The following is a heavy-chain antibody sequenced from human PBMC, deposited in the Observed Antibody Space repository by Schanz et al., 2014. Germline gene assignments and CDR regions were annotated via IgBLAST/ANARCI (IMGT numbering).Heavy chain of an antibody. J-gene: IGHJ4*02. V-gene: IGHV3-23*04. CDR3: AKHVRSLTGNDY. CDR2: IGGSGDST. D-gene: IGHD3-9*01. Sequence: VQLVESGGGLVKPGGSLRLSCAASGFTFSTYWMHWVRQAPGKGLVWVSGIGGSGDSTHYADSVKGRFIISRDNSKNTLYLQVNSLRAEDTAVYYCAKHVRSLTGNDYWGQGTLVNVSS. CDR1: GFTFSTYW.